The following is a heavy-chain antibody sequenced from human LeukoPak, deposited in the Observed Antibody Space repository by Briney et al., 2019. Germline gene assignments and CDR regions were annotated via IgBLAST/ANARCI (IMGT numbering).Heavy chain of an antibody. Sequence: TLSLTCTVSGGSISSYYWSWIRQPPGKALEWLALIYWDDDKRYSPSLKSRLTITKDTSKNQVVLTMTNTDPVDTATYYCAHADGSGILLDYWSQGTLVTVSS. CDR1: GGSISSYYWS. D-gene: IGHD3-10*01. J-gene: IGHJ4*02. CDR3: AHADGSGILLDY. CDR2: IYWDDDK. V-gene: IGHV2-5*02.